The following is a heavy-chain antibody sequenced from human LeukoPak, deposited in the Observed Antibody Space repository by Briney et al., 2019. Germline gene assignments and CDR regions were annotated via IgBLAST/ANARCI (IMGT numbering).Heavy chain of an antibody. Sequence: GGSLRLSCAASGFTFSSYGMHWVRQAPGKGLEWVAVIWYDGSNKYYADSVKGRFTIPRDNSKNTLYLQMNSLRAEDTAVYYCARTHIIGYCSGGSCYGLDYWGQGTLVTVSS. CDR2: IWYDGSNK. D-gene: IGHD2-15*01. J-gene: IGHJ4*02. CDR3: ARTHIIGYCSGGSCYGLDY. CDR1: GFTFSSYG. V-gene: IGHV3-33*01.